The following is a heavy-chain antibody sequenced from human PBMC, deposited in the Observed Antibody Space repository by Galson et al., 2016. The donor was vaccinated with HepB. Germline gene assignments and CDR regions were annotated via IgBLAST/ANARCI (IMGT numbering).Heavy chain of an antibody. CDR1: GYTFTSYG. D-gene: IGHD6-13*01. V-gene: IGHV1-18*01. Sequence: QSGAEVKKPGASVKVSCKASGYTFTSYGISWVRQAPGQGLEWMGWISAYTGYTNYAQELQGRVTMTTDTSTSTAYMELRRLRSDDTAVYYCATSTSSWINWFAPGGQGTLVTVSS. J-gene: IGHJ5*02. CDR3: ATSTSSWINWFAP. CDR2: ISAYTGYT.